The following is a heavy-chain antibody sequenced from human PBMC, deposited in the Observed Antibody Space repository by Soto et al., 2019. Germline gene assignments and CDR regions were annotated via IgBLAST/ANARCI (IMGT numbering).Heavy chain of an antibody. D-gene: IGHD3-22*01. Sequence: GGSLRLSCAASGFTGSSNYMSWVRQATGKGLEWVSVIYSGGSTYYADSVKGRFTISRDNSKNTLYLQMNSLRAEDTAVYYCARDRVESGYPEYFQHWGQGTLVTVSS. CDR3: ARDRVESGYPEYFQH. CDR1: GFTGSSNY. CDR2: IYSGGST. V-gene: IGHV3-53*01. J-gene: IGHJ1*01.